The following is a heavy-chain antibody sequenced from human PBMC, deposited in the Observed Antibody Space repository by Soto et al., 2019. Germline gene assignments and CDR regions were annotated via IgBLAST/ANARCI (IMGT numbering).Heavy chain of an antibody. V-gene: IGHV4-59*08. CDR1: GGSISSYY. CDR3: ATRYGCTLDY. D-gene: IGHD2-8*01. Sequence: QVQLQESGPGLVKPSETLSLTCTVPGGSISSYYWSWIRQPPGKGLEWIGYIYYSGSTNYNPSRKSRVTISVDTAKNQFSRKLSSVNAADTDVYYCATRYGCTLDYWGQGTLVTVAS. CDR2: IYYSGST. J-gene: IGHJ4*02.